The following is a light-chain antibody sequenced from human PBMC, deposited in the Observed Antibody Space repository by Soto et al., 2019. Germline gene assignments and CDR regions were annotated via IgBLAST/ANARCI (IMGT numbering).Light chain of an antibody. Sequence: QSALTQPPSASGTPGQRVTISCSGSSSNIGSNTVNWYQQLPGTAPKILIYSNNQRPSGVPDRFSGSKSGTSASLAISGLQSEDEADYYCAAWDDSLKGVFGTGTKVTVL. CDR2: SNN. CDR1: SSNIGSNT. V-gene: IGLV1-44*01. CDR3: AAWDDSLKGV. J-gene: IGLJ1*01.